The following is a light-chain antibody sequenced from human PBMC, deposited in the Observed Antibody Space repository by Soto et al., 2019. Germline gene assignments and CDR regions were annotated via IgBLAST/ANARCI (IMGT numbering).Light chain of an antibody. Sequence: EILLTQSPGTLSLSPGERATLSCGASQSVSSNLDWYQQKPGKAPRLLIYGASSRATGIPARLSGSGYGTELTITISSMQSEDFAVYYCQQYNNWPQTFGHGTKVDIK. J-gene: IGKJ1*01. CDR2: GAS. V-gene: IGKV3-15*01. CDR3: QQYNNWPQT. CDR1: QSVSSN.